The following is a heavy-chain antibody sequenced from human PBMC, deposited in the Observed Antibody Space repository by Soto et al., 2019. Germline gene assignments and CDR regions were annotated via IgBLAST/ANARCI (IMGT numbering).Heavy chain of an antibody. J-gene: IGHJ4*02. V-gene: IGHV3-15*05. D-gene: IGHD1-1*01. CDR1: GFMFSSAW. Sequence: VQVVESGGDLVEPGGSLRLSCVTSGFMFSSAWMSWVSQAPGKGLEWVARIKSTKDGGARDYAAPVNGRFSISRDDSKSTVYLQMNSLRAEDTALYYCVEGWNDFWGQGTLVTVSS. CDR3: VEGWNDF. CDR2: IKSTKDGGAR.